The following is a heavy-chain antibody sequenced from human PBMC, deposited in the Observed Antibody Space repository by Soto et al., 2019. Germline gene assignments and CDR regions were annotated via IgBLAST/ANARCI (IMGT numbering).Heavy chain of an antibody. CDR1: GGSFSGYY. Sequence: QVQLQQWGAGLLKPSETLSLNCAVYGGSFSGYYWSWIRQPPGKGLEWIGEINHRGSINYNPSLKSRVTTAVDTSKNQFSPKLNSVTAADTAVFYCARGSRIRIPAASGRDYYYHGLDVWGQGTAVTVSS. V-gene: IGHV4-34*01. CDR2: INHRGSI. J-gene: IGHJ6*02. D-gene: IGHD2-15*01. CDR3: ARGSRIRIPAASGRDYYYHGLDV.